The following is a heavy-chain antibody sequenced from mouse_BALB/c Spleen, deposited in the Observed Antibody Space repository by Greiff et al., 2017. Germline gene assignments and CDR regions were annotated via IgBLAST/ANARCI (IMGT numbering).Heavy chain of an antibody. D-gene: IGHD2-14*01. CDR3: ARKGYRYAMDY. CDR2: INPGSGGT. V-gene: IGHV1-54*01. CDR1: GYAFTNYL. J-gene: IGHJ4*01. Sequence: QVHEKQSGAELVRPGTSVKVSCKASGYAFTNYLIEWVKQRPGQGLEWIGVINPGSGGTNYNEKFKGKATLTADKSSSTAYMQLSSLTSDDSAVYFCARKGYRYAMDYWGQGTSVTVSS.